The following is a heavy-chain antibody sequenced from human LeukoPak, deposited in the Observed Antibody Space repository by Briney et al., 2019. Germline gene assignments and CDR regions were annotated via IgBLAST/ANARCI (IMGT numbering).Heavy chain of an antibody. CDR2: MNPNSGNT. CDR1: GYTFTSHY. D-gene: IGHD3-22*01. V-gene: IGHV1-2*02. J-gene: IGHJ4*02. CDR3: ARGKNYDVSDALDY. Sequence: GASVKVSCEAPGYTFTSHYMHWVRQATGQGLEWMGWMNPNSGNTGYAQKFQGRVTMTRDTSISTAYMELSRLRSDDTAVYYCARGKNYDVSDALDYWGQGTLVTVSS.